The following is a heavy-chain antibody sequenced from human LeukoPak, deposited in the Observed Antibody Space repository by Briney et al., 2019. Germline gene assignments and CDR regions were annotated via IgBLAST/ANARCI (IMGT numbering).Heavy chain of an antibody. Sequence: PGGSLRLSCAASGFTFDDFTMYWVRQPPGKGLEWVSSISSSSSYIYYADSVKGRFTISRDNAKNTLYLQMNSLRAEDTAVYYCARAYRGHDYGDHVGAFDIWGQGTMVTVSS. J-gene: IGHJ3*02. V-gene: IGHV3-21*01. CDR2: ISSSSSYI. CDR1: GFTFDDFT. CDR3: ARAYRGHDYGDHVGAFDI. D-gene: IGHD4-17*01.